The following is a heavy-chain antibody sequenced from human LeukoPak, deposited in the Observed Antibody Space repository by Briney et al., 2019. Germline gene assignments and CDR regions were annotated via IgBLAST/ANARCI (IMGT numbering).Heavy chain of an antibody. D-gene: IGHD4-11*01. J-gene: IGHJ6*03. CDR3: ARDSPTATTFYMDV. V-gene: IGHV1-2*02. Sequence: ASVKVSCKASGYTFTGYYMHWVRQAPGQGLEWMGWINPNSGGTNYAQKFQGRVTMTRGTSISTAYMELSRLRSDDTAVYYCARDSPTATTFYMDVWGKGTTVTVSS. CDR1: GYTFTGYY. CDR2: INPNSGGT.